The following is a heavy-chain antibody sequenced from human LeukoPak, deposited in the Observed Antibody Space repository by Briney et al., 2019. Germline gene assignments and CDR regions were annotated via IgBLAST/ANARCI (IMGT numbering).Heavy chain of an antibody. V-gene: IGHV4-59*01. CDR2: IYYSRST. Sequence: SETLSLTCTVSGGSISSYYWSWIRQPPGKGLEWIGYIYYSRSTNYNPSLKSRVTISVDTSKNQFSLKLSSVTAADTAVYYRARVSGSSWSAEYFQHWGQGTLVTVSS. CDR3: ARVSGSSWSAEYFQH. CDR1: GGSISSYY. J-gene: IGHJ1*01. D-gene: IGHD6-13*01.